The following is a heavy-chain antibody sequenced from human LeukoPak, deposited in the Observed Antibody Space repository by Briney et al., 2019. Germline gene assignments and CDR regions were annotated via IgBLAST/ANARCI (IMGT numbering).Heavy chain of an antibody. CDR1: GITLSNYG. V-gene: IGHV3-23*01. D-gene: IGHD3-10*01. CDR3: AKRGVVIRVFLVGFHKEAYYFDS. Sequence: GGSLRLSCAVSGITLSNYGMSWVRQAPGKGLEWVASLSGSGGGTNYADSVQGRFTISRDNPKNTLYLQVNSLRAEDTAVYFCAKRGVVIRVFLVGFHKEAYYFDSWGQGALVTVSS. CDR2: LSGSGGGT. J-gene: IGHJ4*02.